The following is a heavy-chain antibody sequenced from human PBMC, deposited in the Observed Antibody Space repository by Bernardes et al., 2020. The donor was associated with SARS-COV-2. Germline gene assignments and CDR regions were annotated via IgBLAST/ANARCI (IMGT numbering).Heavy chain of an antibody. CDR2: INQSGTT. Sequence: TLSLTCAVYGGSLSDYSWSWIRQAPGKGLEWIGDINQSGTTKYNPSLRSRVAISLDRSKKQFSLKLSSATAADTAVYYCARGASGVDMILVIIGFSSYFDYWGQGTPVTVSS. CDR1: GGSLSDYS. V-gene: IGHV4-34*01. CDR3: ARGASGVDMILVIIGFSSYFDY. J-gene: IGHJ4*02. D-gene: IGHD3-22*01.